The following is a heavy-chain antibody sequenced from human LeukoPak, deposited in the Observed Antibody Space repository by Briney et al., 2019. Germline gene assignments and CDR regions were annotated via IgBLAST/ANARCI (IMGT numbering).Heavy chain of an antibody. CDR1: GFHFSTHG. CDR2: ISPPGDIT. V-gene: IGHV3-23*01. D-gene: IGHD3-3*02. CDR3: ARAPSNAHFDY. Sequence: GGSLRLSCAASGFHFSTHGMNWVRQAPGKGLEWVSGISPPGDITYYADSVMGRFTISRDNRKNTVSLQMNSLRAEDTAVYYCARAPSNAHFDYWGQGTLVTVSS. J-gene: IGHJ4*02.